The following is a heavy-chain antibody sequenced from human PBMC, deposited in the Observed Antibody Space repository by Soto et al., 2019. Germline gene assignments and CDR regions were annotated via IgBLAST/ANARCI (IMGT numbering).Heavy chain of an antibody. CDR2: ISYDGSNK. CDR1: GFTFSSYG. Sequence: QVQLVESGGGVVQPGRSLRLSCAASGFTFSSYGMHWVRQAPGKGLEWVAVISYDGSNKYYADYLKGRFTISRDNSKNALYLQMNSLRAEDTAVYYCAKDGGDSSGYSLDYWGQGTLVTVSS. V-gene: IGHV3-30*18. D-gene: IGHD3-22*01. J-gene: IGHJ4*02. CDR3: AKDGGDSSGYSLDY.